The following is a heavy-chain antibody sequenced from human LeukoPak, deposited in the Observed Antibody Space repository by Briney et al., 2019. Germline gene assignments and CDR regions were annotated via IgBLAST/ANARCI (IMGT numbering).Heavy chain of an antibody. J-gene: IGHJ4*02. Sequence: SETLSLTCAVYGGSFSGYYWSWIREPPGKGLEGRGEINHSGSTNYNPALKSRVTISVDTSKNQFSLKLSSVTAADTAVYYCARGRGRITYYYDSSGYYYWGQGTLVTVSS. D-gene: IGHD3-22*01. V-gene: IGHV4-34*01. CDR3: ARGRGRITYYYDSSGYYY. CDR2: INHSGST. CDR1: GGSFSGYY.